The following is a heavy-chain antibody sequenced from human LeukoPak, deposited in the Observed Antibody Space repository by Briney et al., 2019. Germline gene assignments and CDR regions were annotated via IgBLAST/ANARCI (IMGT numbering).Heavy chain of an antibody. CDR1: SGSISSYD. D-gene: IGHD6-13*01. CDR3: ARLTSSWYQDWYFDL. Sequence: SETLSLTCTVSSGSISSYDWSWIRQPAGKGLEWIGRIYTSGSPNYNPSLKSRVTMSVDTSKNQFSLKLSSVTAADTAVYYCARLTSSWYQDWYFDLWGXGTLVTVSS. V-gene: IGHV4-4*07. J-gene: IGHJ2*01. CDR2: IYTSGSP.